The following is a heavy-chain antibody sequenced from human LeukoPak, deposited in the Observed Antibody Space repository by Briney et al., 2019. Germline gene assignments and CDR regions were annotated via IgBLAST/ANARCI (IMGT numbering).Heavy chain of an antibody. D-gene: IGHD3-16*01. V-gene: IGHV3-23*01. Sequence: GGSLRLSCAASGFSVSTYAMSWVRQAPGKGLEWVSAISVSGDNTYYADSVKGRSTLFRDNSKNTLYLQMNRLRVEDTAVYYCAKEGGGADDYWGQGTLVTVSS. CDR3: AKEGGGADDY. CDR2: ISVSGDNT. CDR1: GFSVSTYA. J-gene: IGHJ4*02.